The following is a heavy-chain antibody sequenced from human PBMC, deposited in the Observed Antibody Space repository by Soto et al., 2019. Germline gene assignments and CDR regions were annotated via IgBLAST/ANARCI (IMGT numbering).Heavy chain of an antibody. V-gene: IGHV3-30-3*01. CDR1: GFTFSSYT. CDR3: ARGYDFWSGYYYPYGMDV. CDR2: ISYDGSNK. J-gene: IGHJ6*02. D-gene: IGHD3-3*01. Sequence: GGSLRLSCAASGFTFSSYTMHWVRQAPGKGLEWVAVISYDGSNKNYADSVKGRFTISRDNSKNTLYLQMNSLRAEDTAVYYCARGYDFWSGYYYPYGMDVWGQGTTVTVS.